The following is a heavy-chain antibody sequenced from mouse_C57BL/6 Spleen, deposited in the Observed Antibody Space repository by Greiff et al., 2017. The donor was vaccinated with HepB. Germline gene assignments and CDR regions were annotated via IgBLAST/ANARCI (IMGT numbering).Heavy chain of an antibody. D-gene: IGHD1-1*01. J-gene: IGHJ1*03. CDR3: TRDDTTRYFDV. CDR2: ISSGGDHI. CDR1: GFTFSSYA. V-gene: IGHV5-9-1*02. Sequence: EVKLVESGEGLVKPGGSLKLSCAASGFTFSSYAMSWVRQTPEKRLAWVAYISSGGDHIYYADTVQGRFTISRDNARNTLYLQMSSLKSEDTAMYYCTRDDTTRYFDVWGTGTTVTVSS.